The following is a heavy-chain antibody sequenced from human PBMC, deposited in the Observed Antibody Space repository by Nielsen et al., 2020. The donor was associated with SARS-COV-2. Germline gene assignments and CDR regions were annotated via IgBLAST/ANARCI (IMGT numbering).Heavy chain of an antibody. CDR1: GWSFSGYY. V-gene: IGHV4-34*01. Sequence: SATLSLTCAGSGWSFSGYYWSWIRQPPGKGLEWIGEINHSGSTNYNPSLKSRVTISVDTSKNQFSLKLSSVTAADTAVYYCARVGRRFGESPWGQGTLVTVSS. CDR3: ARVGRRFGESP. D-gene: IGHD3-10*01. CDR2: INHSGST. J-gene: IGHJ5*02.